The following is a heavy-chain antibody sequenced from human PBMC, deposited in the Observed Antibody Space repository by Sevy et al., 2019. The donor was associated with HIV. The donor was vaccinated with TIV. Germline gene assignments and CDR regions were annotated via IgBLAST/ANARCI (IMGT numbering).Heavy chain of an antibody. V-gene: IGHV4-34*01. Sequence: SETLSLTCAFYGGSFSGYYWSWIRQPPGKGLEWIGEINHSGSTNYNPSLKSRVTISVDTSKNQFSLKLSSVTAADTAVYYCARGRYSSSWYKDRRLHTQGGNLDYWGQGTLVTVSS. CDR3: ARGRYSSSWYKDRRLHTQGGNLDY. J-gene: IGHJ4*02. CDR1: GGSFSGYY. CDR2: INHSGST. D-gene: IGHD6-13*01.